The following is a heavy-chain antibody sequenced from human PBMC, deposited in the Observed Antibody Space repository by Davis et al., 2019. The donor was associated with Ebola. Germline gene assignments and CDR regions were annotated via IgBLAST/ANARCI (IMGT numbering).Heavy chain of an antibody. CDR1: GFTFSSYA. CDR3: ANLRLVPGLDGFDL. D-gene: IGHD6-19*01. Sequence: GGSLRLSCAASGFTFSSYAMHWVRQAPGKGLEWVAVISYDGSNKYYADSVKGRFTISRDNSQNTVFLQMKSLRAEDTAVYYCANLRLVPGLDGFDLWGQGTMVTVSS. V-gene: IGHV3-30*04. CDR2: ISYDGSNK. J-gene: IGHJ3*01.